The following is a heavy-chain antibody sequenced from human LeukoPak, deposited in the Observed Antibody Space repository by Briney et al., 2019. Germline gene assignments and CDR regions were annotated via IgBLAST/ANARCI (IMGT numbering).Heavy chain of an antibody. D-gene: IGHD2-21*02. CDR2: ISGSGGST. Sequence: PGGSLRLSCAASGFTFSSYAMSWVRQAPGKGLEWVSAISGSGGSTYYADSVKGRFTISRDNSKNTLYLRMNSLRAEDTAVYYCAKEQFIVVVTAILDYWGQGTLVTVSS. V-gene: IGHV3-23*01. CDR1: GFTFSSYA. J-gene: IGHJ4*02. CDR3: AKEQFIVVVTAILDY.